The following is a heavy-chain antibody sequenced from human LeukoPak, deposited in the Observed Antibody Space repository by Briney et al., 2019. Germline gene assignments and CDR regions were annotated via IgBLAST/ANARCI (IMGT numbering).Heavy chain of an antibody. CDR3: AKDRVYGSGSYGYDY. CDR2: ISYDGSNK. V-gene: IGHV3-30-3*01. D-gene: IGHD3-10*01. Sequence: PGGSLRLSCAASGFTFSSYAMHWVSQAPGKGLEWVAVISYDGSNKYYADSVKGRFTISRDNSKNTLYLQMNSLRAEDTAVYYCAKDRVYGSGSYGYDYWGQGTLVTVPS. CDR1: GFTFSSYA. J-gene: IGHJ4*02.